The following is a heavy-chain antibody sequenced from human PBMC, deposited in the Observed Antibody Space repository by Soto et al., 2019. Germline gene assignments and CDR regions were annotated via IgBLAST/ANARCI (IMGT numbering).Heavy chain of an antibody. CDR2: VHDTGTT. V-gene: IGHV4-39*01. Sequence: QLQLQESGPGLVKPSETLSLTCAVSGGSVSSGGNYWGWIRQSPGKGLEWIGGVHDTGTTHYNPSLTSRVTISFDTSKTLFSLNVNSVTAADTAVYYCARGLSSPSAAGVWGKGSRVTVSS. CDR3: ARGLSSPSAAGV. D-gene: IGHD6-6*01. CDR1: GGSVSSGGNY. J-gene: IGHJ4*02.